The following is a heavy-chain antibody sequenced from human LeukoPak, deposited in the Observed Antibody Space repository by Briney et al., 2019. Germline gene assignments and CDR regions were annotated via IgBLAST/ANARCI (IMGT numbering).Heavy chain of an antibody. J-gene: IGHJ5*02. V-gene: IGHV4-61*05. Sequence: PSETLSLTCTVSGGSISSSSYYWGWIRQPPGKGLEWIGYIYYSGSTNYNPSLKSRVTISVDTSKNQFSLKLSSVTAADTAVYYCARGVYSSSWYGEVNWFDPWGQGTLVTVSS. CDR1: GGSISSSSYY. CDR3: ARGVYSSSWYGEVNWFDP. D-gene: IGHD6-13*01. CDR2: IYYSGST.